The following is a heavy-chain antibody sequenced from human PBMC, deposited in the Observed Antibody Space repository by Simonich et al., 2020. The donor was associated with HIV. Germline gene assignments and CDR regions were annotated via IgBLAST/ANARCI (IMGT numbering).Heavy chain of an antibody. CDR3: ASGMMGFDY. V-gene: IGHV1-2*06. CDR1: GYTFTGYY. Sequence: QVQLVQSGAEGNKPGASVKVSCKASGYTFTGYYMHWVRQAPGQGLEWMERINANNGGTNYAQKFQGRVTRTRDTSSSTAYMEMSGLRSDDTAVYYCASGMMGFDYWGQGTLVTVSS. CDR2: INANNGGT. D-gene: IGHD3-16*01. J-gene: IGHJ4*02.